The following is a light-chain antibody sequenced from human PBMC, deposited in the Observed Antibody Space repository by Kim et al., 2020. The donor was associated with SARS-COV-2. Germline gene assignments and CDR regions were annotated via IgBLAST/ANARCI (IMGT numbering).Light chain of an antibody. V-gene: IGLV3-21*04. CDR3: QVWDSSSDHAV. J-gene: IGLJ7*01. CDR2: YDS. CDR1: NMGSKS. Sequence: AAGKTARITCGGNNMGSKSVHWYQQKPGQTPVLVIYYDSDRPSGIPERFSGSNSGNTATLTISRVEAGDEADYYCQVWDSSSDHAVFGGGTQLTVL.